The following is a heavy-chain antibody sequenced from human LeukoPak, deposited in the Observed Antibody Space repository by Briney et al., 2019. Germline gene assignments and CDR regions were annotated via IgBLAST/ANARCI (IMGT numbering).Heavy chain of an antibody. D-gene: IGHD3-22*01. CDR1: GFTFSDNY. V-gene: IGHV3-11*04. Sequence: GGSLRLSCAASGFTFSDNYMSWIRQAPGKGLEWVSYISSSGSIYYPDSVKGRFTISRDNAKNSLYLQMNSLRAEDTAVYYCARDWRDSSGKFPNDAFDIWGQGTMVTVSS. CDR2: ISSSGSI. J-gene: IGHJ3*02. CDR3: ARDWRDSSGKFPNDAFDI.